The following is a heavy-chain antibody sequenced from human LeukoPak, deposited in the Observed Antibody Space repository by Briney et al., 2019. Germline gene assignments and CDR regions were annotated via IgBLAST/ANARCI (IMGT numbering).Heavy chain of an antibody. CDR3: VRSLVAASDY. D-gene: IGHD1-26*01. J-gene: IGHJ4*02. CDR2: INSDGSRT. V-gene: IGHV3-74*03. CDR1: GFTLSEYW. Sequence: GGSLRLSCAASGFTLSEYWMHWVRQAPGKGLVWVSRINSDGSRTTYADSVKGRFTISRDNAKNTVSLQMNSLRAEDTAVYYCVRSLVAASDYWGQGTLVTVSP.